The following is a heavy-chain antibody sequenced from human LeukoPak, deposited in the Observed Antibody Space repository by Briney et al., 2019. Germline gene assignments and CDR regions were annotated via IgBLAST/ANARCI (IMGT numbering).Heavy chain of an antibody. J-gene: IGHJ4*02. Sequence: PSETLSLTCTVSGGSISSYYWSWIRQPPGKGLEWIGYIYYSGSTNYNPSLKSRVTISVDTSKNQFSLKLSSVTAADTAVYYCAVNSLYDSSGYYSYYFDYWGQGTLVTVSS. V-gene: IGHV4-59*01. CDR1: GGSISSYY. D-gene: IGHD3-22*01. CDR2: IYYSGST. CDR3: AVNSLYDSSGYYSYYFDY.